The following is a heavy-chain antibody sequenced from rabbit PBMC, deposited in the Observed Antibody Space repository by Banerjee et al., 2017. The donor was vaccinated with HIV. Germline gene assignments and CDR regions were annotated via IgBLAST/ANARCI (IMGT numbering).Heavy chain of an antibody. CDR3: ARGNTYNFHL. CDR1: GFSYSGGYD. D-gene: IGHD1-1*01. V-gene: IGHV1S40*01. J-gene: IGHJ4*01. Sequence: QSLEESGGDLVKPGASLTLTCKASGFSYSGGYDMCWVRQAPGKGLEWIACIYTGSGSALYVSWAKGRFTISKTSSTTVTLQMTSLTAADTATYFCARGNTYNFHLWGQGTLVTVS. CDR2: IYTGSGSA.